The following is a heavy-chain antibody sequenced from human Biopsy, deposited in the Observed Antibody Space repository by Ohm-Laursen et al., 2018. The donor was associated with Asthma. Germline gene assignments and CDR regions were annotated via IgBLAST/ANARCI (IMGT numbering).Heavy chain of an antibody. V-gene: IGHV4-59*01. J-gene: IGHJ4*03. CDR2: VHSTGST. D-gene: IGHD6-13*01. Sequence: TLSLTCTVSPGSINDYYWNWIRQFPGKGLEWIGYVHSTGSTSFNPSLKSRLTISVDTSVDQVSLKLTSVTAADTAVYYCVRATSTWSQSGPHYFDHWGQGTTVTVSP. CDR3: VRATSTWSQSGPHYFDH. CDR1: PGSINDYY.